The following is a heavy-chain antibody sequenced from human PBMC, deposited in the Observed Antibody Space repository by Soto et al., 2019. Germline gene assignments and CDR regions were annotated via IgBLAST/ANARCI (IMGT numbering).Heavy chain of an antibody. D-gene: IGHD3-16*02. CDR2: IYYSGST. J-gene: IGHJ4*02. Sequence: SETLSLTCTVSGGSISSGGYYWSWIRQHPGKGLEWIGYIYYSGSTYYNPSLKSRVTISVNTSKNQFSLKLSSVTAADTAVYYCATYSGRYYDYVWGSYRQPQYMDYWGQGTLVTVSS. CDR1: GGSISSGGYY. V-gene: IGHV4-31*03. CDR3: ATYSGRYYDYVWGSYRQPQYMDY.